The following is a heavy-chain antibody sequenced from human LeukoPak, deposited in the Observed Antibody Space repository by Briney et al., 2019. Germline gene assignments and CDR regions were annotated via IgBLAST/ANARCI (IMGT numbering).Heavy chain of an antibody. V-gene: IGHV3-30*02. CDR2: IRDDGSNK. D-gene: IGHD2-15*01. J-gene: IGHJ4*02. CDR3: ARILSRGWGELGY. Sequence: GGSLRLSCAASGFTFSNYGIHWVRQAPGKGLEWVAFIRDDGSNKYYADSVKGRFTISRDNSKNTLYLQMNSLRAEDTAVYYCARILSRGWGELGYWGQGSLVTVSS. CDR1: GFTFSNYG.